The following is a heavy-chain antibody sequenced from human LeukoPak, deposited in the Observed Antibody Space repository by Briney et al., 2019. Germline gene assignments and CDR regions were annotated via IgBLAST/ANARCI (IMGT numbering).Heavy chain of an antibody. J-gene: IGHJ4*02. Sequence: ASVKVSCKASGYTFTGYYMHWVRQAPGQGLEWMGWINPNSGGTNYAQKFQGRVTMTRDTSTSTAYMELSRLRSDDTAVYYCARVSSSWLRFFDYWGQGTLVTVSS. CDR1: GYTFTGYY. D-gene: IGHD6-13*01. V-gene: IGHV1-2*02. CDR2: INPNSGGT. CDR3: ARVSSSWLRFFDY.